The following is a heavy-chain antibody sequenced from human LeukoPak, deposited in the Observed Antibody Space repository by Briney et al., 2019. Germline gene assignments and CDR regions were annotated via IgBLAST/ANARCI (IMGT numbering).Heavy chain of an antibody. Sequence: GASVKVSCKASGYTFTSYYMHWVRQAPGQGLEWMGIINPSGGSTSYAQKFQGRVTMTRNTSTSTVYMELSSLRSEDTAVYYCARRTSHYYYGMDVWGQGTTVTVSS. J-gene: IGHJ6*02. D-gene: IGHD2-2*01. CDR3: ARRTSHYYYGMDV. CDR1: GYTFTSYY. CDR2: INPSGGST. V-gene: IGHV1-46*01.